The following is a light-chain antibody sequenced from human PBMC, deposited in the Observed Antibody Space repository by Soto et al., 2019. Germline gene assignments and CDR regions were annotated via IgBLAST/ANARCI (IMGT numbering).Light chain of an antibody. CDR1: QSVGHN. J-gene: IGKJ1*01. V-gene: IGKV3-15*01. Sequence: EIVMPQSPATMSVSPGERATPSCRASQSVGHNLAWYQQKPGQATRLLIHGASIRDTGVPARFSGSGSGTEFTLTISSLQAEDFAVYYCQQCDDWPRTFGQGTKVEIK. CDR2: GAS. CDR3: QQCDDWPRT.